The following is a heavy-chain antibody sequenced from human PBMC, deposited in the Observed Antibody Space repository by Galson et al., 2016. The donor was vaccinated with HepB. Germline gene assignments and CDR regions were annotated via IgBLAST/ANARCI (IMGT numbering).Heavy chain of an antibody. CDR3: ATDRLGWSGYYNY. CDR2: IIPIYGTT. Sequence: SVKVSCKASGGTFGTYAISWVRQAPGQGLDWMGGIIPIYGTTHYAQKFQGRVTVTEDTSTDTAYMELNSLRSEDTAVYYCATDRLGWSGYYNYWGQGTLVTVSS. CDR1: GGTFGTYA. D-gene: IGHD3-3*01. V-gene: IGHV1-69*06. J-gene: IGHJ4*02.